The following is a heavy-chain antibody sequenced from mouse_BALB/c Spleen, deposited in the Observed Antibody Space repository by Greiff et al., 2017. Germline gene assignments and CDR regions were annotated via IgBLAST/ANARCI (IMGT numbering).Heavy chain of an antibody. V-gene: IGHV2-4-1*01. Sequence: VQLKESGPGLVQPSQSLSITCTVSGFSLTSYGVHWVRQSPGKGLEWLGMIWGGGSTDYNSALKSRLSISKDNSKSQVFLKMNSLQTDDTAMYYCARRGEDGNWFAYWGQGTLVTVSA. CDR2: IWGGGST. J-gene: IGHJ3*01. CDR1: GFSLTSYG. CDR3: ARRGEDGNWFAY.